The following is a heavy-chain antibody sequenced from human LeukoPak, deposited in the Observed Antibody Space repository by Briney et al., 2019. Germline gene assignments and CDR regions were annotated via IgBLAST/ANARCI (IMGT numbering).Heavy chain of an antibody. D-gene: IGHD3-10*01. J-gene: IGHJ4*02. CDR2: INPNSGGT. Sequence: ASVKVSCKATGYTFTGYYMHWVRQAPGQGLEWMGWINPNSGGTNYAQKFQGRVTMTRDTSISTAYMELSRLRSDDTAVYYYARASSGPRLLWFGEPIYWGQGTLVTVSS. CDR1: GYTFTGYY. V-gene: IGHV1-2*02. CDR3: ARASSGPRLLWFGEPIY.